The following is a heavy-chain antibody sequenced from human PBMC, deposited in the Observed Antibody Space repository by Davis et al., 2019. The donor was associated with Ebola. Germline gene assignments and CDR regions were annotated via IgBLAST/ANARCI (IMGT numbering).Heavy chain of an antibody. D-gene: IGHD4-17*01. CDR3: ARQSTDYGDYRLDY. Sequence: ASVKVSCKASGYTFTGYYMHWVRQAPGQGLEWMGRINPNSGGPNYAQKLQGRLTMTTDTSTSTAYMELRSLRSDDTAVYYCARQSTDYGDYRLDYWGQGTLVTVSS. CDR2: INPNSGGP. CDR1: GYTFTGYY. J-gene: IGHJ4*02. V-gene: IGHV1-2*06.